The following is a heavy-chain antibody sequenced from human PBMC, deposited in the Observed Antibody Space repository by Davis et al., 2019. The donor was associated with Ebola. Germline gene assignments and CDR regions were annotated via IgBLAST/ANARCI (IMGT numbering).Heavy chain of an antibody. V-gene: IGHV3-15*01. D-gene: IGHD3-3*01. CDR2: IKSKTDGGTT. CDR1: GFTFSNAW. J-gene: IGHJ4*02. Sequence: GGSLRLSCAASGFTFSNAWMSWVRQAPGKGLEWVGRIKSKTDGGTTDYAAPVKGRFTISRDDSKNTLYLQMNSLKTEDTAVYYCTTVSTYYDFWSGQPSYYFDYWGQGTLVTVSS. CDR3: TTVSTYYDFWSGQPSYYFDY.